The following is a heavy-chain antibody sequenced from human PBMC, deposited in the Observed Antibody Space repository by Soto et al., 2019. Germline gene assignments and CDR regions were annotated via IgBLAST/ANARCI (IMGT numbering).Heavy chain of an antibody. J-gene: IGHJ4*02. D-gene: IGHD2-8*02. CDR1: GGSFSGYY. CDR2: INHSGST. V-gene: IGHV4-34*01. Sequence: QVQLQQWGAGLLKPSETLSLTCAVYGGSFSGYYWTWIRQPPGTGLEWIGEINHSGSTNYNPSLKSRVAISVDTSKLPFSLKLTSVTAADTAVYYCARDKITGLFDYWGQGTLVTVSS. CDR3: ARDKITGLFDY.